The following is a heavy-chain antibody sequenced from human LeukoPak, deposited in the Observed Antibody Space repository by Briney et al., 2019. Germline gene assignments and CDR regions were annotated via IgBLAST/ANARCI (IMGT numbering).Heavy chain of an antibody. CDR3: ARGYGDYVIWTNWFDP. D-gene: IGHD4-17*01. J-gene: IGHJ5*02. Sequence: SETLSLTCTVSGGSISSSSYYWGWIRQPPGKGLEWIGSIYYSGSTYYNPSLKSRVTISVDTSKNQFSLKLSSVTAADTAVYYCARGYGDYVIWTNWFDPWGQGTLATVSS. CDR2: IYYSGST. V-gene: IGHV4-39*07. CDR1: GGSISSSSYY.